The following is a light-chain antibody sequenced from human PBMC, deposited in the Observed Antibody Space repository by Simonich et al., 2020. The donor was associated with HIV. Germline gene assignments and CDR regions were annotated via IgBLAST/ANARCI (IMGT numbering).Light chain of an antibody. CDR1: QSISNW. J-gene: IGKJ4*01. CDR3: QQYNGYSLT. V-gene: IGKV1-5*03. Sequence: DLQMTQSPSTLSASVGNRVNITCRASQSISNWLAVDQQKPGTAPKFRIYKASTLESGVPSRFSGSGSGTEFTLTISSLQPDDFATDDCQQYNGYSLTIGGGTTVEI. CDR2: KAS.